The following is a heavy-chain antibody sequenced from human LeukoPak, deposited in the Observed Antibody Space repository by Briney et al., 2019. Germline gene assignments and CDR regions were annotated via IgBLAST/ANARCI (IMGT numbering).Heavy chain of an antibody. J-gene: IGHJ4*02. D-gene: IGHD2-8*01. V-gene: IGHV4-34*01. CDR2: INHSGST. CDR1: GGSFRGYY. CDR3: ARCKRGVNGVCPKGLDY. Sequence: SETLSLTCAVYGGSFRGYYWSWIRQPPGKGLEWIGEINHSGSTNYNPSLKSRVTISVDTSRNQFSLKLSSVTAADTAVYYCARCKRGVNGVCPKGLDYWGQGTLVTVSS.